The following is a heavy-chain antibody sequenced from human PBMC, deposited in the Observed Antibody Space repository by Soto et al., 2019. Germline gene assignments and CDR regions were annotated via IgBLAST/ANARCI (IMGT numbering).Heavy chain of an antibody. CDR1: GFTFSSYG. CDR3: ARDGYDSSGYYYGFDY. CDR2: IWYDGSNK. D-gene: IGHD3-22*01. Sequence: QVQLVESGGGVVQPGRFLRLSCAASGFTFSSYGMHWVRQAPGKGLEWVAVIWYDGSNKYYADSVKGRFTISRDNSKNTLYLQMNSLRAEDTAVYYCARDGYDSSGYYYGFDYWGQGTLVTVSS. J-gene: IGHJ4*02. V-gene: IGHV3-33*01.